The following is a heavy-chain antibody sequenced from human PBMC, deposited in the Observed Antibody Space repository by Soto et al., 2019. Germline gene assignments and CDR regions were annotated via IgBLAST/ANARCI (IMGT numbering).Heavy chain of an antibody. CDR3: AXGLXGRMDD. Sequence: QVQLVQSGAEVKKPGSSVRVSCKASGTIFSSYTISWVRQAPGQGLEWMGRIIPILGETNSAQKFQGRVTLTADKSTNTAYMELNSLRLEDTXXYYXAXGLXGRMDDWGQGTTVTVSS. V-gene: IGHV1-69*02. J-gene: IGHJ6*02. CDR2: IIPILGET. CDR1: GTIFSSYT.